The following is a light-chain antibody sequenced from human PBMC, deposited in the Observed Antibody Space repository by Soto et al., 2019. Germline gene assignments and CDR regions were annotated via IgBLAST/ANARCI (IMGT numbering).Light chain of an antibody. V-gene: IGLV2-14*01. CDR2: DVS. CDR1: SSDVGGYNY. CDR3: SSYTSSSTSYV. Sequence: QSVLTQPASVSGSPGQSITISCTGTSSDVGGYNYVSWYQQHPGKAPKLMIYDVSNRPSGVSNRFSDSKSGNTASLTISGLQAEDEADYYCSSYTSSSTSYVFGTGTKLTVL. J-gene: IGLJ1*01.